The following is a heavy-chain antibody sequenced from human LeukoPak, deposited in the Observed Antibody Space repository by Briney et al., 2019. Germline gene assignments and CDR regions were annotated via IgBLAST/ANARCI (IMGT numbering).Heavy chain of an antibody. V-gene: IGHV1-18*04. J-gene: IGHJ4*02. D-gene: IGHD2-21*02. CDR2: ISIYNGNT. CDR1: GYTSSNYG. CDR3: ASNPRGDSWTFDY. Sequence: GASVKVSCKASGYTSSNYGVNWVRQAPGQGLEWMGWISIYNGNTNYAQILQGRVTMTTDTSTSTVYMELRSLRSDDTAVYYCASNPRGDSWTFDYWGQGTLVTASS.